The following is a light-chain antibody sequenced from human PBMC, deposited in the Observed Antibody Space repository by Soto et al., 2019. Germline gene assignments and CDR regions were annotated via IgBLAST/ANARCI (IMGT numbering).Light chain of an antibody. J-gene: IGLJ2*01. CDR2: EDD. Sequence: NFMLTQPHSVSESPGKTVTISCTHTSGSIASNYVQWYQQRPGSAPTTVIYEDDQRPSGVPDRFSGSIDASSDSASLTIFGLKTEDGAVYYCQFFDSRISVLFGGGTKLTVL. CDR1: SGSIASNY. V-gene: IGLV6-57*04. CDR3: QFFDSRISVL.